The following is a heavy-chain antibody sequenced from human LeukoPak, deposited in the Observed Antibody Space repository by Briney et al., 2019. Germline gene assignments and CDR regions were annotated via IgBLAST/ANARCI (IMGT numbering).Heavy chain of an antibody. J-gene: IGHJ6*03. Sequence: GGSLRLSCAASGFTVSSNYMSWVRQAPGKGLEWVSVIYSGGSTYYADSEKGRFTISRDNSKNTLYLQMSSLRAEDTSLYYCARAPGGYMDVWAQGTTVTVSS. CDR1: GFTVSSNY. CDR2: IYSGGST. V-gene: IGHV3-53*01. CDR3: ARAPGGYMDV.